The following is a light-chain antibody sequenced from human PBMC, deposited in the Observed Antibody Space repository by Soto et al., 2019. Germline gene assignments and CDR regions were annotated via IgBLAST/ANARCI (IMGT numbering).Light chain of an antibody. CDR2: KAS. CDR1: QSISSW. CDR3: QQLESYPST. V-gene: IGKV1-5*03. J-gene: IGKJ4*01. Sequence: GDRVTITCRASQSISSWLAWYQQKPGKAPKLLIYKASSLESGVPSRFSGSGSGTEFTLTISSLQPDDFATYYCQQLESYPSTFGGGTKVDIK.